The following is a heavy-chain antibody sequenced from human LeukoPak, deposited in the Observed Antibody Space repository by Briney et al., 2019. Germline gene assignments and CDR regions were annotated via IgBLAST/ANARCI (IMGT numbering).Heavy chain of an antibody. CDR1: GITVSSNY. V-gene: IGHV3-66*01. CDR3: AKASGKITMVRGVITY. Sequence: PGGSLRLSCAASGITVSSNYMSWVRQAPGKGLERVSVIYGGGSTYYADSVKGRFTISGDNSKNTLYLQMNSLRAEDTAVYYCAKASGKITMVRGVITYWGQGTLVTVSS. D-gene: IGHD3-10*01. CDR2: IYGGGST. J-gene: IGHJ4*02.